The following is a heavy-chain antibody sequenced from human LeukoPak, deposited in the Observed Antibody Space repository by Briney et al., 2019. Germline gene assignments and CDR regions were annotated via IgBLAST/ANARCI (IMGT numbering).Heavy chain of an antibody. V-gene: IGHV4-61*02. J-gene: IGHJ4*02. CDR2: IYTSGST. D-gene: IGHD3-3*01. CDR1: GGSISSGSYY. Sequence: PSQTLSLTCTVSGGSISSGSYYWSWIRQPAGKGLEWIGRIYTSGSTNYNPSLKSRVTISVDTSKNQFSLKLSSVTAADTAVYYCARDSSGLEWPQLWHYWGQGTLVTVSS. CDR3: ARDSSGLEWPQLWHY.